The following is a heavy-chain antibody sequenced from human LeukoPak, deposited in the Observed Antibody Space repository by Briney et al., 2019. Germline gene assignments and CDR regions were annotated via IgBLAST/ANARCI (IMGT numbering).Heavy chain of an antibody. CDR1: VGSVSDYY. Sequence: SETLSLTCTVSVGSVSDYYWSWIRQPPGKGLEWIGYIYYSGSTNFNPSLKSRVTISLDTSKNQFSLKLSSVTAADTAVYYCARDPTSVATIPTAPWGQGTLVTVSS. CDR3: ARDPTSVATIPTAP. J-gene: IGHJ5*02. V-gene: IGHV4-59*02. D-gene: IGHD5-12*01. CDR2: IYYSGST.